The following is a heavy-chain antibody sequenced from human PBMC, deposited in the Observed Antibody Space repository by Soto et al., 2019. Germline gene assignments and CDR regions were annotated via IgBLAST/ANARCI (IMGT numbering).Heavy chain of an antibody. CDR2: INEDGSKR. J-gene: IGHJ4*02. CDR3: VRAIATGEDL. Sequence: GGSLRLSCAASGFSLSRYWMLWVRQAPGKGLEWVANINEDGSKRYYVGSVKGRFTISRDNAKFSLYLQMDSLRAEDSAVYYCVRAIATGEDLWGQGTLVTV. V-gene: IGHV3-7*01. CDR1: GFSLSRYW. D-gene: IGHD6-13*01.